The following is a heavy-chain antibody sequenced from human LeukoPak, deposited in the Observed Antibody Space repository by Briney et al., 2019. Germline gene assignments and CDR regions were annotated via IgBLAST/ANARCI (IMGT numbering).Heavy chain of an antibody. Sequence: GETLKISCMGSGYSFSNYWIGWVRELPGKGLEGMGIIYPEESNIRYSPSFQGQVTISVDKAISPAYLQWSSLKASDTAIYYCAKHEGGGCYIDYWGQGTLVTVSS. CDR2: IYPEESNI. CDR1: GYSFSNYW. V-gene: IGHV5-51*01. CDR3: AKHEGGGCYIDY. J-gene: IGHJ4*02. D-gene: IGHD6-19*01.